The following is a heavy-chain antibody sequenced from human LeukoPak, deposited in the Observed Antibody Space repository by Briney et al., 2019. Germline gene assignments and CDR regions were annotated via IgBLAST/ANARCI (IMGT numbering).Heavy chain of an antibody. J-gene: IGHJ4*02. CDR1: GFTFTSSA. CDR3: AAGLYGDLGGNDY. CDR2: IVVGSGNT. V-gene: IGHV1-58*02. Sequence: SVKVSCKASGFTFTSSAMQWVRQARGQRLEWIGWIVVGSGNTNYAQKFQERVTITRDMSTSTAYMELSSPRSEDTAVYYCAAGLYGDLGGNDYWGQGTLVTVSS. D-gene: IGHD4-17*01.